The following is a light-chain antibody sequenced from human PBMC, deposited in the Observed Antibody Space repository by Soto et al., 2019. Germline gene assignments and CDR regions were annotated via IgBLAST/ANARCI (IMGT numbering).Light chain of an antibody. CDR1: SNNIGNYNL. V-gene: IGLV2-23*02. J-gene: IGLJ2*01. CDR2: EVT. Sequence: QSALTQPASVSGSPGQPITISCIGTSNNIGNYNLVSWYQHHPGKAPKLIIFEVTKRPSGVSNRFSGSKSGNSASLTISGLQAADEADYYCCSYASGSPLDVVFGGWTKVTVL. CDR3: CSYASGSPLDVV.